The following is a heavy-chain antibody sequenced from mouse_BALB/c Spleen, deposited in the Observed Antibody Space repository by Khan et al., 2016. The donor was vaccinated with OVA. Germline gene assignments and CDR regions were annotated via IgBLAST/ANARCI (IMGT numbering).Heavy chain of an antibody. CDR3: TRSYDSYYFDY. V-gene: IGHV1-5*01. D-gene: IGHD2-4*01. Sequence: VQLQQSGTVLARPGASVKMSCKASGYSFTSYWMHWVKQRPGQGLEWIGAIYPGISDTRYKQKFKGKAKLTAVTSASTAYMEFSSLTTEDAAVYYGTRSYDSYYFDYWGQGTTLTVSS. CDR2: IYPGISDT. CDR1: GYSFTSYW. J-gene: IGHJ2*01.